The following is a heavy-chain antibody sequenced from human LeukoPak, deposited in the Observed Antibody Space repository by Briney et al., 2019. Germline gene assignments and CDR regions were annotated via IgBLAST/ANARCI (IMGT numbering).Heavy chain of an antibody. Sequence: ASVKVSCKASGYTFTSYGIIWVRQAPGQGPEWMGWISPYNGNTNYAQKLQGRVTMTTDTSTSTAYMELRSLTSDDTAVYYCARGDKGYNYYFDYWGQGTLVTVSS. J-gene: IGHJ4*02. CDR2: ISPYNGNT. V-gene: IGHV1-18*01. D-gene: IGHD5-24*01. CDR3: ARGDKGYNYYFDY. CDR1: GYTFTSYG.